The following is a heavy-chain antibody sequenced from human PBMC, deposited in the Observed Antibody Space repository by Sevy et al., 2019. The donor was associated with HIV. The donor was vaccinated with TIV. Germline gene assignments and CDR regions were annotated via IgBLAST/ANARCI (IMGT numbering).Heavy chain of an antibody. CDR2: VNYRGST. CDR3: ARDSSTGITVHGVVTYGMDV. Sequence: SETLSLTCAVSGGSISSYYWTWIRQPPGKGLEWIGYVNYRGSTTYNPSPKSRLTMSVDLSKNQFSLKLTSVTAADTAVYYCARDSSTGITVHGVVTYGMDVWGQGTTVTVSS. V-gene: IGHV4-59*01. J-gene: IGHJ6*02. CDR1: GGSISSYY. D-gene: IGHD3-3*01.